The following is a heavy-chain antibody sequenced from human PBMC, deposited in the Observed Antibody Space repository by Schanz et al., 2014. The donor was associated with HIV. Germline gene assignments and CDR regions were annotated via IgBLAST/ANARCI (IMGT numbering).Heavy chain of an antibody. V-gene: IGHV3-74*01. CDR3: AKRGPYTGRYEYFQQ. CDR1: GFTFSSYW. Sequence: EVQLVESGGGLVQPRGSLRLSCAASGFTFSSYWMHWVRQAPGKGLVWVSRINSDGSSTSYADSVKGRFTTSRDNAKNTLYLQMNSLRAEDTALYYCAKRGPYTGRYEYFQQWGQGTLVTVSS. CDR2: INSDGSST. J-gene: IGHJ1*01. D-gene: IGHD1-26*01.